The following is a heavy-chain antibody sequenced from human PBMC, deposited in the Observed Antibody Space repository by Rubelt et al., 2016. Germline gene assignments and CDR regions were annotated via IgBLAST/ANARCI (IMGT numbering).Heavy chain of an antibody. CDR3: ARDPRAGTTSFDY. J-gene: IGHJ4*02. Sequence: QLQLQESGPGLVKPSETLSLTCTVSGGSISSSSYYWGWIRQPPGKGLEWIGSIYYSGSTYYNPSLKSRVTISVDTSKNPFSRKLSAVTAADTAVYYCARDPRAGTTSFDYWGQGTLVTVSS. D-gene: IGHD1-7*01. CDR2: IYYSGST. V-gene: IGHV4-39*07. CDR1: GGSISSSSYY.